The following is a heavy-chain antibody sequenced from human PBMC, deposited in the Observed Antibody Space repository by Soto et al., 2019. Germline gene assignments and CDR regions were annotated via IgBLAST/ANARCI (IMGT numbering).Heavy chain of an antibody. V-gene: IGHV3-53*01. CDR1: GFTVSSNY. D-gene: IGHD6-19*01. CDR2: IYSGGST. Sequence: EVQLVESGGGLIQPGGSLRLSCAASGFTVSSNYMSWVRQAPGKGLEWVSVIYSGGSTYYADSVKGRFTISRDNSKNPVYLQMNRLRAEDTAVYYCARDLSVAGHGMDVWGQGTTVTVSS. CDR3: ARDLSVAGHGMDV. J-gene: IGHJ6*02.